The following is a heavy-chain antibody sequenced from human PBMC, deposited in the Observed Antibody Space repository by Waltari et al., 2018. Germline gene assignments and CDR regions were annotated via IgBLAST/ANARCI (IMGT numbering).Heavy chain of an antibody. CDR2: VTADGVST. CDR3: ARDGHGTVDFDY. J-gene: IGHJ4*02. Sequence: EVQLVESRGDLVQPGGSLRLPCAASGFAFGSHWMHWVRQAPGKGLFWVSRVTADGVSTTYADSVKGRFTISRDNARNTLYLQMNSLRAEDTAMYYCARDGHGTVDFDYWGQGTVVSVSS. V-gene: IGHV3-74*01. CDR1: GFAFGSHW.